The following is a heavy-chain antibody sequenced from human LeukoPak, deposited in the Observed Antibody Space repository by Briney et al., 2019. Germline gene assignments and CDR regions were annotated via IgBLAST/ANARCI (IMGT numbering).Heavy chain of an antibody. Sequence: SETLSLTCTVSGGSISSYYWSWIRQPAGKGLEWIGRIYTSGSTNYNPSLKSRVTMLVDTSKNQFSLKLSSVTAADTAVYYCARESIQLWLIDYWGQGTLVTVSS. V-gene: IGHV4-4*07. CDR1: GGSISSYY. CDR3: ARESIQLWLIDY. CDR2: IYTSGST. J-gene: IGHJ4*02. D-gene: IGHD5-18*01.